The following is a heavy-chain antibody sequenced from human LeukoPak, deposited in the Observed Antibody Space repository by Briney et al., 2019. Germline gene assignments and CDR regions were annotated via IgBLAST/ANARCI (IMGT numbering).Heavy chain of an antibody. J-gene: IGHJ6*02. V-gene: IGHV4-38-2*02. Sequence: PSETLSLTCTVSNYSISSGYYWGWIRQPPGKGLEWIGSMYHSGSTYYNPSLKSRVTISVDTSKNQFSLKLSSVTAAGTAVYYCASWDYYGSGSSDVWGQGTTVTVSS. CDR1: NYSISSGYY. D-gene: IGHD3-10*01. CDR3: ASWDYYGSGSSDV. CDR2: MYHSGST.